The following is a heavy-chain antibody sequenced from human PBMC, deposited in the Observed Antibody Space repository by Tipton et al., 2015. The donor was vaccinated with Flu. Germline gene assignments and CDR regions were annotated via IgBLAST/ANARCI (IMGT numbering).Heavy chain of an antibody. Sequence: LSLTCTVSGGSISSSSYYWGWIRQPPGKGLEWIGSISYSGSTYYNPSLKSRVTISVDTSKNQFSLKLSSVTAADTAVYYCARLVRVTVVFDYWVQGTLVTVSS. CDR1: GGSISSSSYY. CDR3: ARLVRVTVVFDY. V-gene: IGHV4-39*01. J-gene: IGHJ4*02. CDR2: ISYSGST.